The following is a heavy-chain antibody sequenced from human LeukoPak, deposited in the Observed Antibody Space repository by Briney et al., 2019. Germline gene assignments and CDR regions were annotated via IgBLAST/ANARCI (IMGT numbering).Heavy chain of an antibody. CDR1: GFTFSDHY. D-gene: IGHD6-19*01. Sequence: PGGSLRLSCAASGFTFSDHYMDWVRQAPGKGLEWVGRTRNKANSYTTEYAASVKGRFTISRDDSKNSLYLQMNSLRAEDTAVYYCASNRGNRGSGWYRDLSILRYWGQGTLVTVSS. CDR3: ASNRGNRGSGWYRDLSILRY. CDR2: TRNKANSYTT. V-gene: IGHV3-72*01. J-gene: IGHJ4*02.